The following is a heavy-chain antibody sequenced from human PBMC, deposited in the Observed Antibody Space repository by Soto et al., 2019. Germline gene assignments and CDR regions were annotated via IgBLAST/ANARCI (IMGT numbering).Heavy chain of an antibody. J-gene: IGHJ4*02. CDR2: ISAHNGNT. D-gene: IGHD1-1*01. CDR3: ARGRYGDY. CDR1: GYTFTSYG. Sequence: QVHLVQSGAEVKKPAASVKVSCKGSGYTFTSYGITWVRQAPGRGLEWRGWISAHNGNTNYAQKHQGRVTVTRDTSTSTAYMDLRSLGSDATAVYSCARGRYGDYWGQGALVTVSS. V-gene: IGHV1-18*01.